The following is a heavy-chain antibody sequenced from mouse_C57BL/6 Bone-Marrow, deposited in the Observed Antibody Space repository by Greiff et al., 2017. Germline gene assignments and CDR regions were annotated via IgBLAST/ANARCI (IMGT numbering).Heavy chain of an antibody. V-gene: IGHV1-53*01. J-gene: IGHJ1*03. CDR2: INPSNGGT. CDR3: ASRYGNYEWYFEV. D-gene: IGHD2-1*01. Sequence: QVQLQQPGTELVKPGASVKLSCKASGYTFTSSWMHWVKQRPGQGLEWIGNINPSNGGTNYNEKFKSKATLTVDKSSNTAYMQLSSLTSVDSAGYYCASRYGNYEWYFEVRGTGTTVNVSS. CDR1: GYTFTSSW.